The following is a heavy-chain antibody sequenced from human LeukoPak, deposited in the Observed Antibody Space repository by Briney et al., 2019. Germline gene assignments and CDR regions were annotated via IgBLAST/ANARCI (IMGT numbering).Heavy chain of an antibody. V-gene: IGHV6-1*01. CDR3: ARDEDKTDDAFDI. D-gene: IGHD2-15*01. J-gene: IGHJ3*02. CDR1: GDSVSSNSAA. CDR2: TYYRSKWYN. Sequence: SQTLSLTFAISGDSVSSNSAAWSWIRQSPSRGLEWLGRTYYRSKWYNDYAVSVKSRITIDPDTSKNQFSLRLNSVTPEDTAVYYCARDEDKTDDAFDIWGQGTVVAVSS.